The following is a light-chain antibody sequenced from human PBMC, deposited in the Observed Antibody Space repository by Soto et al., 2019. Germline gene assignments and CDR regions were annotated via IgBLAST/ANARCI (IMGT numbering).Light chain of an antibody. J-gene: IGKJ3*01. V-gene: IGKV1-8*01. Sequence: ALRMTQSPSSFSASTGDSVTITCRASQGISSYLAWYQQKPWKAPKLLIYAASTLQSGVPSRFSGSGSGTDFTLTISCLKSEDFATYYCQQYYSYPLTFGPGTKVDIK. CDR3: QQYYSYPLT. CDR1: QGISSY. CDR2: AAS.